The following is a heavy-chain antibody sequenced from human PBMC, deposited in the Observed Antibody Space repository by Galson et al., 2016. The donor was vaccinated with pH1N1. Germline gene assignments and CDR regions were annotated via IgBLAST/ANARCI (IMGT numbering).Heavy chain of an antibody. V-gene: IGHV1-69*01. D-gene: IGHD3-10*01. CDR3: ARGNYYYDSGPLDY. Sequence: KVSCKASKGTFSSYAMTWVRQAPGRGLEWMGGIIGMFGTTNYAQKFQGRLTINADEFTSTAYMELTSLRSDDTAVYYCARGNYYYDSGPLDYWGQGTLVTVSS. CDR1: KGTFSSYA. J-gene: IGHJ4*02. CDR2: IIGMFGTT.